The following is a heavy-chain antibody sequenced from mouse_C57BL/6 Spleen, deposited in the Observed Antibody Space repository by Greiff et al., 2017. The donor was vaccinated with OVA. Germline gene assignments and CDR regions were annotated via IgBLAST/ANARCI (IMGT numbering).Heavy chain of an antibody. CDR3: AREGGRVYAMDY. D-gene: IGHD1-1*01. CDR1: GYAFSSSW. CDR2: IYPGDGDT. V-gene: IGHV1-82*01. J-gene: IGHJ4*01. Sequence: VKLMESGPELVKPGASVKISCKASGYAFSSSWMNWVKQRPGKGLEWIGRIYPGDGDTNYNGKFKGKATLTADKSSSTAYMQLSSLTSEDSAVYFCAREGGRVYAMDYWGQGTSVTVSS.